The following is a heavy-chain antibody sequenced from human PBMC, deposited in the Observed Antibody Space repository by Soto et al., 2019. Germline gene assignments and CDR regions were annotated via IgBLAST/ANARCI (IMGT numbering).Heavy chain of an antibody. CDR2: MNPNSGNT. Sequence: ASVRVSCKASGYTFTSYDINWVRQATGQGLEWMGWMNPNSGNTGYAQKFQGRVTMTRNTSISTAYMELSSLRSEDTAVYYCARSAGYCTNGVCYRSNAFDIWGQGTMVTVSS. D-gene: IGHD2-8*01. CDR1: GYTFTSYD. V-gene: IGHV1-8*01. CDR3: ARSAGYCTNGVCYRSNAFDI. J-gene: IGHJ3*02.